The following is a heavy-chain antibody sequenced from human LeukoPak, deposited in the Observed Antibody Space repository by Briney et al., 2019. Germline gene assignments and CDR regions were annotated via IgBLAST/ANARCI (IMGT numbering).Heavy chain of an antibody. V-gene: IGHV1-2*02. CDR2: INPNSGGT. D-gene: IGHD5-24*01. CDR1: GYIFTNYN. CDR3: ALNYPDAFDI. J-gene: IGHJ3*02. Sequence: ASVKVSCKASGYIFTNYNLHWVRQAPGQGLEWMGWINPNSGGTNYAQKFQGRVTMTRDTSISTAYMELSRLRSDDTAVYYCALNYPDAFDIWGQGTMVTVSS.